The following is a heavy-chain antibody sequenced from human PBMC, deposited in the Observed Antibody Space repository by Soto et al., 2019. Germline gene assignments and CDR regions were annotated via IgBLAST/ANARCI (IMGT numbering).Heavy chain of an antibody. CDR2: IKQDGSEK. J-gene: IGHJ6*03. CDR1: GFTFSSYW. CDR3: ARDLPDYGDYAAELGYYYYMDV. Sequence: GGSLRLSCAASGFTFSSYWMSWVRQAPGKGLEWVANIKQDGSEKYYVDSVKGRFTISRDNAKNSLYLQMNSLRAEDTAVYYCARDLPDYGDYAAELGYYYYMDVWGKGTTVTVSS. D-gene: IGHD4-17*01. V-gene: IGHV3-7*01.